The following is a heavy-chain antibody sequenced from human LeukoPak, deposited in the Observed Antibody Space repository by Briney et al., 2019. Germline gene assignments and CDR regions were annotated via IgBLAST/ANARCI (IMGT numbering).Heavy chain of an antibody. CDR2: ISSRGGST. V-gene: IGHV3-23*01. Sequence: PGGSLRLSCPASGFTLSSYAMSWVRQAPAKGLDWVSGISSRGGSTYYAASVKGRFTISRDNSKNTLYLQMNSLRAEDTAVYYCAKENSQYIYVYPFDYWGQGTLVTVSS. J-gene: IGHJ4*02. CDR1: GFTLSSYA. CDR3: AKENSQYIYVYPFDY. D-gene: IGHD5-18*01.